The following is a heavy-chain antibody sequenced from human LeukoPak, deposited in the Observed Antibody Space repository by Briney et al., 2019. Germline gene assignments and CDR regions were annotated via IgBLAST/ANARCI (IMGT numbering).Heavy chain of an antibody. CDR1: GGSFSGYY. CDR3: ARGRTGYQLLPTKKYDHYYYIDV. Sequence: SETLSLTCAVYGGSFSGYYWSWIRQPPGKGLEWIGEINHSGSTNYNPSLKSRVTISVDTSKNQFSLKLRSVTAADTAMYFCARGRTGYQLLPTKKYDHYYYIDVWGKGTTVTVSS. J-gene: IGHJ6*03. CDR2: INHSGST. D-gene: IGHD2-2*01. V-gene: IGHV4-34*01.